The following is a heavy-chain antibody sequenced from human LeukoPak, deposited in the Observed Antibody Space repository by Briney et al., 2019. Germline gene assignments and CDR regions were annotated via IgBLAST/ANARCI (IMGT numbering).Heavy chain of an antibody. CDR1: GFTFSSYA. Sequence: SGGSLRLSCAASGFTFSSYAMSWVRQAPGKGREWVSAISGRGGSTYYADSVKGRFTISRDNSKNTLHLQMNSLRAEDTALDYCAKRSGYDQCEDYWGQGTLVTVSS. CDR3: AKRSGYDQCEDY. J-gene: IGHJ4*02. CDR2: ISGRGGST. V-gene: IGHV3-23*01. D-gene: IGHD5-12*01.